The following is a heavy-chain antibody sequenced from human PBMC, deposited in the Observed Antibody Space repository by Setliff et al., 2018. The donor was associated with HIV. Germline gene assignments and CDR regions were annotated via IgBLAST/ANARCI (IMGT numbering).Heavy chain of an antibody. CDR1: GGSITNFY. V-gene: IGHV4-59*12. J-gene: IGHJ6*03. D-gene: IGHD3-10*01. CDR2: IYHSGSA. Sequence: PSETLSLTCAVSGGSITNFYWSWIRQPPGKGLEWIGEIYHSGSANRNPSLMGRVTMSVDTAKNQFSLELSSVTAADTAVYFCARGVRGSGTNMVRGLLYDCSFHYMDVWGIGTTVTVSS. CDR3: ARGVRGSGTNMVRGLLYDCSFHYMDV.